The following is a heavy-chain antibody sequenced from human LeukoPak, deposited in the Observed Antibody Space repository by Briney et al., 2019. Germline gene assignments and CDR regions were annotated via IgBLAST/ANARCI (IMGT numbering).Heavy chain of an antibody. J-gene: IGHJ4*02. CDR3: ARDIGYCSSTSCYGIPLFDY. CDR1: GFTFSSYW. D-gene: IGHD2-2*01. V-gene: IGHV3-7*01. Sequence: GGSLSLSCAASGFTFSSYWMSWVRQAPGKGLEWVANIKQDGSEKYYVDSVKGRFTISRDNAKNSLYLQMNSLRAEDTAVYYCARDIGYCSSTSCYGIPLFDYWGQGTLVTVSS. CDR2: IKQDGSEK.